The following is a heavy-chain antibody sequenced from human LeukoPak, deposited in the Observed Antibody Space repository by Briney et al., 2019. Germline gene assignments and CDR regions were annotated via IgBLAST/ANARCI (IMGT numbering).Heavy chain of an antibody. J-gene: IGHJ4*02. D-gene: IGHD3-10*01. V-gene: IGHV3-33*06. CDR1: GFTFSNYG. Sequence: PGRSLRLSCAASGFTFSNYGMHWVRQAPGKGLEWVAVIWYDGSNKYYADSVKGRFTISRDNSKNTLYLQMNSLRAEDTAVYYCAKDLLQYTYGSYFDYWGQGTLVTVTS. CDR3: AKDLLQYTYGSYFDY. CDR2: IWYDGSNK.